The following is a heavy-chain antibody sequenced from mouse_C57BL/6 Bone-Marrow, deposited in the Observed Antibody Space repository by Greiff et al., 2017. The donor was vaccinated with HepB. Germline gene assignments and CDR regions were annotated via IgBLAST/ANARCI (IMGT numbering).Heavy chain of an antibody. V-gene: IGHV1-61*01. J-gene: IGHJ2*01. CDR3: ARDPYGNYLYYCDY. CDR1: GYTFTSYW. D-gene: IGHD2-1*01. Sequence: QVQLQQPGAELVRPGSSVKLSCKASGYTFTSYWMDWVKQRPGQGLEWIGNIYPSDSETHYNQKFKDKATVTVDKSSSTAYMQHSSLTSEDSAVYYCARDPYGNYLYYCDYWGQGTTLTVSS. CDR2: IYPSDSET.